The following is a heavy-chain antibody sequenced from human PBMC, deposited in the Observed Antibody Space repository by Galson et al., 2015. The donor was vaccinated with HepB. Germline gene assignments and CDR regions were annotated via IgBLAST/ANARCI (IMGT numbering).Heavy chain of an antibody. CDR2: INTNTGNP. D-gene: IGHD2/OR15-2a*01. J-gene: IGHJ4*02. CDR3: ARGPQDPSTFDFGGGNDH. Sequence: SVKVSCKASGYTFTSYAMNWVRQAPGQGLEWMGWINTNTGNPTYAQGFTGRFVFSLDTSVSTAYLQISSLKAEDTAVYYCARGPQDPSTFDFGGGNDHWGQGTLVTVSS. V-gene: IGHV7-4-1*02. CDR1: GYTFTSYA.